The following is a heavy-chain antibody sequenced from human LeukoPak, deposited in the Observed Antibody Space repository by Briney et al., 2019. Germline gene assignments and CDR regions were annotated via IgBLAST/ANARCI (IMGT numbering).Heavy chain of an antibody. V-gene: IGHV3-49*04. Sequence: SLRPSCTASGFTLGDYAVSWVRQAPGKGLGWEGFIRSKAYGETTEYAASVKGRFTISRDDSKSIAYLQMNSLKTEDTAVYYCTRDLGCGGGSCYRCYDYWGQGTLVTVSS. CDR2: IRSKAYGETT. CDR1: GFTLGDYA. D-gene: IGHD2-15*01. J-gene: IGHJ4*02. CDR3: TRDLGCGGGSCYRCYDY.